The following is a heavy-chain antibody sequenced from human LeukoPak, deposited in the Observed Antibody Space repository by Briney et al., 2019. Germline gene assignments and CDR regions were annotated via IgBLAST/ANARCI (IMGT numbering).Heavy chain of an antibody. V-gene: IGHV4-4*02. Sequence: GSLRLSCAASGFTFSSCAMSWVRQPPGKGLEWIGEIYHSGSTNYNPSLKSRVTISVDKSKNQFSLKLSSVTAADTAVYYCARAHYDFWSGLNWFDPWGQGTLVTVSS. J-gene: IGHJ5*02. CDR3: ARAHYDFWSGLNWFDP. CDR1: GFTFSSCAM. CDR2: IYHSGST. D-gene: IGHD3-3*01.